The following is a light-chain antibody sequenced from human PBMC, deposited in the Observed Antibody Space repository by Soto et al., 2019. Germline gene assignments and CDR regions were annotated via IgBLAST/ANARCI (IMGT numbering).Light chain of an antibody. Sequence: QSALTQPPSASGSPGQSVTISCTGTSSDVGGYNYVSWYQQHPGKAPKLMISEVSKRPSGVPDRFSGSKSGNTASLTVSGLQAEDAADYYCSSFAGSHVVFGGRTKLTVL. CDR2: EVS. CDR3: SSFAGSHVV. V-gene: IGLV2-8*01. CDR1: SSDVGGYNY. J-gene: IGLJ2*01.